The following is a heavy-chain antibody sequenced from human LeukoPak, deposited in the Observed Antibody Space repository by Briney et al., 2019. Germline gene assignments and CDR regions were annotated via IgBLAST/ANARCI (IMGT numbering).Heavy chain of an antibody. V-gene: IGHV3-64D*06. J-gene: IGHJ5*02. CDR2: ISSNGGST. Sequence: GGSLRLSCSVSGFTFSSYAMHWARQAPGKGLEYVSSISSNGGSTYYADYVKGRYTISRDNSKNTLYLQMSSLRAEDTAVYYCVKGRQNIAAAGPNWFDPWGQGTLVTVSS. CDR3: VKGRQNIAAAGPNWFDP. CDR1: GFTFSSYA. D-gene: IGHD6-13*01.